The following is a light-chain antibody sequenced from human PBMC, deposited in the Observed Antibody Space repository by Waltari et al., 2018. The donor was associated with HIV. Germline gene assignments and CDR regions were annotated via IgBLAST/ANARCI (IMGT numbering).Light chain of an antibody. CDR2: GPS. J-gene: IGKJ1*01. Sequence: ATMSSSLGAHATLSCRDTQSVSNNLAWYQQKPGQAPRLLIYGPSTRATGTPARFSASGSGTEFTLTINSLQSEDFAIYYCQQYNEWPRTFGQGTKVEIK. CDR1: QSVSNN. V-gene: IGKV3-15*01. CDR3: QQYNEWPRT.